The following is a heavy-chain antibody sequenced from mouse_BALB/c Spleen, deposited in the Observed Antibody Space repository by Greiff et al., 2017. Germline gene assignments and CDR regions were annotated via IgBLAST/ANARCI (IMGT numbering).Heavy chain of an antibody. CDR3: AREIHDRYDDGGYFDV. CDR1: GFTFSSYG. J-gene: IGHJ1*01. Sequence: EVQRVESGGGLVQPGGSLKLSCAASGFTFSSYGMSWVRQTPDKRLELVATINSNGGSTYYPDSVKGRFTISRDNAKNTLYLQMSSLKSEDTAMYYCAREIHDRYDDGGYFDVWGAGTTVTVSS. CDR2: INSNGGST. D-gene: IGHD2-14*01. V-gene: IGHV5-6-3*01.